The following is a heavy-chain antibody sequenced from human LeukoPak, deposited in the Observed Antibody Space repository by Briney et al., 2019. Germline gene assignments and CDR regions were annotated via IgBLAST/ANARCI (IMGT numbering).Heavy chain of an antibody. CDR3: ARETEYSYGYGLDY. J-gene: IGHJ4*02. D-gene: IGHD5-18*01. Sequence: ASVKVSCKASGYTFTGYYMHWVRQAPGQGLEWMGWINPNSGGTNYAQKFQGRVTMTRDTSISTAYMELSRLRSDDTAVYYCARETEYSYGYGLDYWGRGTLVTVSS. V-gene: IGHV1-2*02. CDR1: GYTFTGYY. CDR2: INPNSGGT.